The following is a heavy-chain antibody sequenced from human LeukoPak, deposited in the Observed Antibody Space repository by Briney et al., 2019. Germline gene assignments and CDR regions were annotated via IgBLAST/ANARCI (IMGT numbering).Heavy chain of an antibody. D-gene: IGHD2-21*02. V-gene: IGHV3-7*01. CDR1: GFNFRSSW. Sequence: GGSLRLSYTACGFNFRSSWMSWVRQSPAKGLEFLANIKYDGTVKNYVDSVKGRFTISRDNPRNSLYLQMDSLRAEDTAVYYCARDRDCCSFDYWGQGALVTVSS. J-gene: IGHJ4*02. CDR3: ARDRDCCSFDY. CDR2: IKYDGTVK.